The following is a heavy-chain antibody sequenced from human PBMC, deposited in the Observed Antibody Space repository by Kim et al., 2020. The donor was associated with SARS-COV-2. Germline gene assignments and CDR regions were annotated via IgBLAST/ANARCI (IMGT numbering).Heavy chain of an antibody. D-gene: IGHD3-16*02. J-gene: IGHJ4*02. CDR2: ISNDGSNK. CDR1: GFTFSSYA. V-gene: IGHV3-30*04. Sequence: GGSLRLSCAASGFTFSSYAMHWVRQAPGKGLEWVAVISNDGSNKYYADSVKGRFTISRDNSKNTLYLQMNSLRAEDTAVYYCARQSYVWRCYRLYTGVDYWGQGTLVTVSS. CDR3: ARQSYVWRCYRLYTGVDY.